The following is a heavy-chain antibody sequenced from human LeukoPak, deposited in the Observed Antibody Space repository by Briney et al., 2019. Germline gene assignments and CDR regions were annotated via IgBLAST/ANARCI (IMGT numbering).Heavy chain of an antibody. J-gene: IGHJ4*02. CDR1: GGSFSGYY. V-gene: IGHV4-34*01. CDR2: VDHSGST. Sequence: KTSETLSLTCAVYGGSFSGYYWTWIRQPPGMGLEWIGEVDHSGSTNYHPSLKSRVSISIDTSKNQFSLKMSSVTAADTAVYYCARGYSGSRHRPLVYWGQGTRVTVSP. D-gene: IGHD1-26*01. CDR3: ARGYSGSRHRPLVY.